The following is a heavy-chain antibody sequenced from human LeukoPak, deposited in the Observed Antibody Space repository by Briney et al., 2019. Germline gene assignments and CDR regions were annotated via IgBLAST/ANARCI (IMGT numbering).Heavy chain of an antibody. CDR1: AFTFSRDD. CDR3: AREDSSMVLSLDY. CDR2: ISGNGAGT. Sequence: GGSRRLSCAASAFTFSRDDMAWVRQPPGKRPEWISSISGNGAGTHYIDSVRGRFIISRDNSKNTVYLQMNSLRAEDTAIYYCAREDSSMVLSLDYWGQGTLVTVSS. V-gene: IGHV3-23*01. D-gene: IGHD5-18*01. J-gene: IGHJ4*02.